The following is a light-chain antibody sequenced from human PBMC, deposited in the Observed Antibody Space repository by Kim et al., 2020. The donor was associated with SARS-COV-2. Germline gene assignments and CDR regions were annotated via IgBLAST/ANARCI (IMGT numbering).Light chain of an antibody. J-gene: IGLJ3*02. V-gene: IGLV2-14*03. CDR2: DVS. CDR3: SSYTSSSTLV. CDR1: SSDVGAYND. Sequence: GQSFSISCTGTSSDVGAYNDVSWYQHHPGKAPKLMIYDVSNRPSGVSNRLSGSKSGNTASLTISGLQAEDEADYYCSSYTSSSTLVFGGGTQLTVL.